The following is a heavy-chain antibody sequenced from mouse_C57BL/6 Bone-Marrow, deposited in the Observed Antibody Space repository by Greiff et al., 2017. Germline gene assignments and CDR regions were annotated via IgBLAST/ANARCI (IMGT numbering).Heavy chain of an antibody. CDR1: GFTFSDYY. D-gene: IGHD1-1*01. Sequence: EVQRVESEGGLVQPGSSMKLSCTASGFTFSDYYMAWVRQVPEKGLEWVANINYDGSSTYYLDSLKSRFIISRDNAKNLLYLQMSSLKSEDTATYYCARGYGSSYFDYWGQGTTLTVSS. CDR2: INYDGSST. CDR3: ARGYGSSYFDY. J-gene: IGHJ2*01. V-gene: IGHV5-16*01.